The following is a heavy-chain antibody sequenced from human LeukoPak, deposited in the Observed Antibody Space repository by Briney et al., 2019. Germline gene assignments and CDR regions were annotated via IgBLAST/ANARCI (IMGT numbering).Heavy chain of an antibody. J-gene: IGHJ4*02. D-gene: IGHD1-26*01. Sequence: PSETLSLTCTVSGGSISSYYWSWIRQPPGKGLEWIGYIYYSGSTNYNPSLKSRVTISVDTSKNQFSLKLSSVTAADTAVYYCARLYYRFAYYFDYWGQGTLVTVSS. CDR2: IYYSGST. CDR1: GGSISSYY. CDR3: ARLYYRFAYYFDY. V-gene: IGHV4-59*01.